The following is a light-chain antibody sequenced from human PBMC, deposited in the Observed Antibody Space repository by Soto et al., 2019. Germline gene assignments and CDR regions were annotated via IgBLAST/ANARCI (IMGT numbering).Light chain of an antibody. CDR1: QNINNW. J-gene: IGKJ1*01. Sequence: DIQMTQSPSTLSASVGDRVTINCRASQNINNWLAWYQQKPGKAPKVLIYKASTLESGFPSRFRGSGFGTEFTLTLSSLQTEDFATYYCQQYGANSPWTFGQGTKVEIK. CDR2: KAS. CDR3: QQYGANSPWT. V-gene: IGKV1-5*03.